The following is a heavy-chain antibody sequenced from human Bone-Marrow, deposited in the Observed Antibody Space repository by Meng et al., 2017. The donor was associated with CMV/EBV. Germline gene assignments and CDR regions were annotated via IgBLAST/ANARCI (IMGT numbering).Heavy chain of an antibody. D-gene: IGHD5-12*01. Sequence: GESLKISCAASGFTFSSYSMNWVRQAPGKGLEWVSSISSSGSTIYYADSVKGRFTISRDNAKNSLYLQMNSLRAEDTAVYYCARAQALQWLRSKGVFDYWGQGTLVTVSS. CDR1: GFTFSSYS. CDR2: ISSSGSTI. V-gene: IGHV3-48*04. CDR3: ARAQALQWLRSKGVFDY. J-gene: IGHJ4*02.